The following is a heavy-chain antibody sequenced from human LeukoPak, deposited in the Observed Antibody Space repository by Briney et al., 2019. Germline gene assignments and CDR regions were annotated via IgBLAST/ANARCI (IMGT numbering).Heavy chain of an antibody. V-gene: IGHV3-23*01. CDR2: TSNNGGYT. Sequence: PGGSLRLSCAASGFTFSSSAMSWVRQAPGKGLEWVSATSNNGGYTYYADSVQGRFSTYRDNSKSTLCLQMNSLRAEDTAVYYCAKQLGCCSHGSCYFPYWGQGTLVTVSS. CDR1: GFTFSSSA. D-gene: IGHD2-15*01. J-gene: IGHJ4*02. CDR3: AKQLGCCSHGSCYFPY.